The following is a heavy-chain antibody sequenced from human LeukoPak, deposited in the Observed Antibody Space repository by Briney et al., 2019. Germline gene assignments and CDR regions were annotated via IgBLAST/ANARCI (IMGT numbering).Heavy chain of an antibody. D-gene: IGHD5-24*01. CDR2: ISSNSSHT. CDR1: GFTFSSYR. CDR3: ARTRDGYNFGPFDC. Sequence: PGGSLRLSCAASGFTFSSYRMNWFRQAPEKGQEWVSLISSNSSHTYNADSVKGRFTISRDNAKNSLYLEMNSLRVEDTAVYCCARTRDGYNFGPFDCWGQGTLVTVSS. J-gene: IGHJ4*02. V-gene: IGHV3-21*01.